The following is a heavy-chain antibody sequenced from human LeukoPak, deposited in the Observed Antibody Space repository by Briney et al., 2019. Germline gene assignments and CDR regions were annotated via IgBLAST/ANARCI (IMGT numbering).Heavy chain of an antibody. CDR3: ARGERYCSGGSCYSDPSDY. J-gene: IGHJ4*02. V-gene: IGHV4-59*01. CDR1: GGSISSYY. D-gene: IGHD2-15*01. CDR2: IYYSGST. Sequence: SETLSLTCTVSGGSISSYYWSWIRQPPGKGLEWIGYIYYSGSTSYNPSLKSRVTISVDTSKNQFSLKLSSVTAADTAVYYCARGERYCSGGSCYSDPSDYWGQGTLVTVSS.